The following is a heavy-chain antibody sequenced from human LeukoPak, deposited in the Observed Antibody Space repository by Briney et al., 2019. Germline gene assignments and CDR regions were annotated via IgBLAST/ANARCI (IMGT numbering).Heavy chain of an antibody. D-gene: IGHD3-10*01. CDR2: INHSGST. J-gene: IGHJ6*02. CDR3: ARASGAPGV. Sequence: SETLSLTCAVYGGSFSGYYWSWIRQPPGKGLEWIGEINHSGSTNYNPSLKSRVTISVDTSKNEFSLKLSSVTAADTAIYYCARASGAPGVWGQGTTVTVSS. CDR1: GGSFSGYY. V-gene: IGHV4-34*01.